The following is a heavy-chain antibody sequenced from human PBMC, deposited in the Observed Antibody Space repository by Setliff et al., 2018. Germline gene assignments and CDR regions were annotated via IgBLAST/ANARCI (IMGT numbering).Heavy chain of an antibody. Sequence: ASVKVSCKASGYTFTNYGNNWVRQAPGQGLEWMGWLNNYNFNTNYPQKFLGRVTMTTDTSTSTAYMELRSLRSDDTAVYYCARINFYVSSGYYYASDYWGQGTLVTVSS. J-gene: IGHJ4*02. CDR3: ARINFYVSSGYYYASDY. CDR1: GYTFTNYG. CDR2: LNNYNFNT. V-gene: IGHV1-18*01. D-gene: IGHD3-22*01.